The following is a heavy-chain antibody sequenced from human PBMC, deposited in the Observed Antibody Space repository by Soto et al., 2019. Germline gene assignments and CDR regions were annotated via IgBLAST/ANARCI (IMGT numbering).Heavy chain of an antibody. Sequence: QVQLQQWGAGLLKPSETLSLTCAVYGGSFSGYYWNWIRQPPGKGLEWIGEINHSGSTNYNPSLRTRVNISVNTSKNQFSLKLSSVTKADTAVYSCARGWGSGVFDYWGQGTLVTVSS. J-gene: IGHJ4*02. CDR2: INHSGST. D-gene: IGHD6-19*01. CDR1: GGSFSGYY. CDR3: ARGWGSGVFDY. V-gene: IGHV4-34*01.